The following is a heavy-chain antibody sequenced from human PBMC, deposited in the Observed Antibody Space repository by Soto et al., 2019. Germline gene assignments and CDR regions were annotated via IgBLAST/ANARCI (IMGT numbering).Heavy chain of an antibody. V-gene: IGHV4-38-2*01. CDR2: IYHSGST. CDR3: ARADRLSAPMDYGLDV. CDR1: GYSISSGYY. D-gene: IGHD2-21*02. Sequence: SETLSLTCVVSGYSISSGYYWGWIRQPPGKGLEWIGSIYHSGSTYYNPSLKSRVTIAIDTSKNQFSLKLTSVTAADTAFYYCARADRLSAPMDYGLDVWGQGTTVTVSS. J-gene: IGHJ6*02.